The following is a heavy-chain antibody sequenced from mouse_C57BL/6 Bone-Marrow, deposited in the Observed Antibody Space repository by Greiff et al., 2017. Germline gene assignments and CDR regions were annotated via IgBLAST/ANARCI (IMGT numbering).Heavy chain of an antibody. J-gene: IGHJ4*01. CDR2: IYPRSGNT. V-gene: IGHV1-81*01. D-gene: IGHD1-1*01. CDR1: GYTFTSYG. Sequence: VQLQQSGAELARPGASVKLSCKASGYTFTSYGISWVKQRTGQGLEWIGEIYPRSGNTYYNEKFKGKATLTADKSSSTAYMELRSLTSEDSAVYFCASSYYYGSSPYAMDYWGQGTSVTVSS. CDR3: ASSYYYGSSPYAMDY.